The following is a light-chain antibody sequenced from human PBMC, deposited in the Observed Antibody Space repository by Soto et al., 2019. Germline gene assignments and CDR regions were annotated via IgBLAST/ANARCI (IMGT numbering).Light chain of an antibody. J-gene: IGKJ5*01. Sequence: EIVSTYSPDTLSFSPVERVTLSCRASQSISDKSAWYQQKPGQAPRLLMFGASTRATGIPARFSGSGSGADFTLTISRLEPEDFAVYFCQQYGNSPPGTFGQGTRLEIK. V-gene: IGKV3-15*01. CDR1: QSISDK. CDR3: QQYGNSPPGT. CDR2: GAS.